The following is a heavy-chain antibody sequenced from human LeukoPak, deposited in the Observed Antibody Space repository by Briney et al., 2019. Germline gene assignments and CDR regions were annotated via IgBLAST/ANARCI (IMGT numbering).Heavy chain of an antibody. CDR2: ISWNSGSI. CDR1: GFTFDDYA. J-gene: IGHJ6*02. Sequence: GRPLRLSCAASGFTFDDYAMHWVRQAPGKGLEWVSGISWNSGSIGYADSVRGRFTISRDNAKNSLYPQMNSLRAEDTALYYCAKVREFRGYYYYGMDVWGQGTTVTVSS. CDR3: AKVREFRGYYYYGMDV. D-gene: IGHD3-10*01. V-gene: IGHV3-9*01.